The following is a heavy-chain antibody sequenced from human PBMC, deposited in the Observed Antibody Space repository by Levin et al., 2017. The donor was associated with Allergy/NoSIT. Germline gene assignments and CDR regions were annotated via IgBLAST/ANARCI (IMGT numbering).Heavy chain of an antibody. D-gene: IGHD4-17*01. CDR3: ARDGNTVTTGYFDY. CDR1: GFTVSSNY. Sequence: GESLKISCAASGFTVSSNYMSWVRQAPGKGLEWVSVIYGGGSTYYADSVKGRFTISRDNSRNTLYLQMNSLRAEDTAVYFCARDGNTVTTGYFDYWGQGTLVTVSS. CDR2: IYGGGST. V-gene: IGHV3-66*01. J-gene: IGHJ4*02.